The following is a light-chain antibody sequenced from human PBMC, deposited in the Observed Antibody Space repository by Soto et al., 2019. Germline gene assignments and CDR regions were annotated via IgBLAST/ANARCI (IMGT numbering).Light chain of an antibody. J-gene: IGKJ5*01. Sequence: DIQMTQSPSTLSGSVGDRVTITCRASQTISSWLAWYQQKPGKAPKLLIYKASTLKSGVPSRFSGSGSGTEFTLTISSLQSEDFAVYYCQQYNNWPRITFGQGTRLEIK. CDR3: QQYNNWPRIT. CDR1: QTISSW. CDR2: KAS. V-gene: IGKV1-5*03.